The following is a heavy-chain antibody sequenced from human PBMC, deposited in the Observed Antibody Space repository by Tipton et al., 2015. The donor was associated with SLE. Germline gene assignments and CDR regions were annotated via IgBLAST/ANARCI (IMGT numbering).Heavy chain of an antibody. J-gene: IGHJ2*01. CDR1: GGSISSSSYY. D-gene: IGHD4-23*01. CDR3: ARPPQRDYGGNLHWYFDL. CDR2: IYYSGST. V-gene: IGHV4-39*01. Sequence: LRLSCTVSGGSISSSSYYWGWIRQPPGKGLEWIGSIYYSGSTYYNPSLKSRVTISVDTSKNQFSLKLSSVTAADTAVYYCARPPQRDYGGNLHWYFDLWGRGTLVTVSS.